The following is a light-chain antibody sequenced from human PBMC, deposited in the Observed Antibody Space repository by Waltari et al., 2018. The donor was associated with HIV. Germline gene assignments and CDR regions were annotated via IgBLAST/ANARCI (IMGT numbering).Light chain of an antibody. CDR2: RNI. Sequence: QSVLTQPPSASGTPGQRVTISCSGSNSNLGSNTVNWYQQLPGTAPKVLIYRNIRGPSGVPDRFSGSKSGTSASLAISGLQSEDEAEYYCATWDDSLNGYVFGAGTKVTVL. V-gene: IGLV1-44*01. CDR1: NSNLGSNT. J-gene: IGLJ1*01. CDR3: ATWDDSLNGYV.